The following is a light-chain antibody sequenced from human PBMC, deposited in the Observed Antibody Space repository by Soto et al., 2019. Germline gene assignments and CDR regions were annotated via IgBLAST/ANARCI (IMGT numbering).Light chain of an antibody. V-gene: IGKV3-15*01. CDR1: QSVSIN. CDR3: QQYFNWPPYT. Sequence: MVLTHSAATMSASPLEPATLSYRASQSVSINLAWYQQKPGQAPRPLIYGASTRATGGRPRFSGSRSGTEFTLTLSSRQSEDFAVYYCQQYFNWPPYTFGQGTKVDIK. CDR2: GAS. J-gene: IGKJ2*01.